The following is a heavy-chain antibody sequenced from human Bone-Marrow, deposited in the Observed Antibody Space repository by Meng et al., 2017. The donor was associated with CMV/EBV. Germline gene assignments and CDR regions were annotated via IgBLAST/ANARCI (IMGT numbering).Heavy chain of an antibody. V-gene: IGHV3-13*01. J-gene: IGHJ3*02. CDR3: ARVGDFWSGYDAFDI. CDR2: IGTAGDT. Sequence: GESLKISCAASGFTFSSYDMHWVRQATGKGLEWVSAIGTAGDTYYPGSVKGRLTISRENAKNSLYLQMNSLRAGDTAVYYCARVGDFWSGYDAFDIWGQGTMVTVSS. D-gene: IGHD3-3*01. CDR1: GFTFSSYD.